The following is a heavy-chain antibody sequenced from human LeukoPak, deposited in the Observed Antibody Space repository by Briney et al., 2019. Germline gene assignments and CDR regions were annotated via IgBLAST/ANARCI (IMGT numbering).Heavy chain of an antibody. CDR3: AKGIAANWFDP. D-gene: IGHD6-13*01. CDR1: GFTFSSYW. V-gene: IGHV3-23*01. Sequence: GGSLRLSCAASGFTFSSYWMSWVRQAPGKGLEWVSAISGSGGSTYYADSVEGRFTISRDNSKNTLYLQMNSLRAEDTAVYYCAKGIAANWFDPWGQGTLVTVSS. J-gene: IGHJ5*02. CDR2: ISGSGGST.